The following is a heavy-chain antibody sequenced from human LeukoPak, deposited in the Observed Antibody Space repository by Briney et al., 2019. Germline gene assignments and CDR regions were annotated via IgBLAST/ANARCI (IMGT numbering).Heavy chain of an antibody. D-gene: IGHD1-14*01. V-gene: IGHV3-23*01. CDR3: ARVPHYGAQGNHLDY. CDR2: ISGSGGST. Sequence: GGSLRLSCAASRLTFSSYAMSWVRQAAGEGLEWVSAISGSGGSTYYADSVKDRFTISRDNSKNTVYLQMNSLRAEDTGVDYCARVPHYGAQGNHLDYWGQGTLVTVSS. CDR1: RLTFSSYA. J-gene: IGHJ4*02.